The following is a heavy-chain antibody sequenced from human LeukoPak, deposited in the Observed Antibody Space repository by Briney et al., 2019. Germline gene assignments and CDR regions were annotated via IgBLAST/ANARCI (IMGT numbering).Heavy chain of an antibody. CDR3: ARDPRVGYFDL. V-gene: IGHV4-61*01. CDR1: GGSVSSGSYY. CDR2: IYYSGST. Sequence: SETLSLTCTVSGGSVSSGSYYWSWIRQPPGKGLEWIGYIYYSGSTNYNPSPKSRVTISVDTSKNQFSLKLSSVTAADTAVYYCARDPRVGYFDLWGRGTLVTVSS. J-gene: IGHJ2*01. D-gene: IGHD2-15*01.